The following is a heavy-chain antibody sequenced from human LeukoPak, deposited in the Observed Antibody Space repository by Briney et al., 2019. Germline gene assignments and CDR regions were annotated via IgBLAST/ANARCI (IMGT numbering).Heavy chain of an antibody. J-gene: IGHJ4*02. CDR1: AFTFSSDW. Sequence: GRSLRLSCAASAFTFSSDWMSSVRQAPGKGLEWVANIKQDGSEKYYVDSVKGRFTISRDNAKNSLYLQMNSLRAEDAAVYYCARVGDFWSYYFDYWGQGTLVTVSS. V-gene: IGHV3-7*01. CDR3: ARVGDFWSYYFDY. D-gene: IGHD3-3*01. CDR2: IKQDGSEK.